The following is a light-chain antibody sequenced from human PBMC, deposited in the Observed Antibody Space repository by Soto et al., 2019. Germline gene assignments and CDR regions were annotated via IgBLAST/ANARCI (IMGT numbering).Light chain of an antibody. CDR1: QSVSSNN. V-gene: IGKV3-20*01. CDR2: GAS. J-gene: IGKJ1*01. CDR3: QQYGTSPRT. Sequence: EIVLTQSPGTLSLSPGERATLSCRASQSVSSNNLAWYQHKRGQAPRLLMYGASSRATGIPDRFSGSGSGTDFTLTITRLEPEDFAVYYCQQYGTSPRTFGQGTKVAIK.